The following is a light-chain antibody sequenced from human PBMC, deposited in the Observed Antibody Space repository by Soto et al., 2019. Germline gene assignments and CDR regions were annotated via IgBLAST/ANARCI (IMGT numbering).Light chain of an antibody. Sequence: QSVLTQPASVSGSPGQSITISCTGTSSDVGGYIYVSWYLQHPGNAPKLMIYDVSNRPSGVSNRFSGSKSGNTASLTISGLQAEDEADYYCRSYTSSRTLQVVFGGGTKVTV. CDR2: DVS. J-gene: IGLJ2*01. CDR1: SSDVGGYIY. V-gene: IGLV2-14*01. CDR3: RSYTSSRTLQVV.